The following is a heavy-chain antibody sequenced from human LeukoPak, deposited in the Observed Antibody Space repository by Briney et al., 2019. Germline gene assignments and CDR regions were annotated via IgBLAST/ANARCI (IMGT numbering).Heavy chain of an antibody. CDR1: GFTFSSYA. V-gene: IGHV3-23*01. CDR2: ISGSGGST. D-gene: IGHD3-22*01. Sequence: PGGSLRLSCAASGFTFSSYAMSWVRQAPGKGLEWVSAISGSGGSTYYADSVKGRFTISRDNSKNTLYLQMNSLRAEDTAVYYCAKAYLLYYYDSSGPCDYWGQGTLVTVSS. CDR3: AKAYLLYYYDSSGPCDY. J-gene: IGHJ4*02.